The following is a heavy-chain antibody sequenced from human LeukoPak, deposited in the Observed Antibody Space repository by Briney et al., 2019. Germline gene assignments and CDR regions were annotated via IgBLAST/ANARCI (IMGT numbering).Heavy chain of an antibody. CDR3: AKLTTS. J-gene: IGHJ4*02. V-gene: IGHV3-23*01. Sequence: TGGSLRLSCAASGFTFSSTSMSWVRQAPGKGLEWGAVTIGGGDGTYYADSVKGRFTISRDNSNNTLYLQMNSLRAEDTAVYYCAKLTTSWVQGTLVTVSS. D-gene: IGHD4-11*01. CDR1: GFTFSSTS. CDR2: TIGGGDGT.